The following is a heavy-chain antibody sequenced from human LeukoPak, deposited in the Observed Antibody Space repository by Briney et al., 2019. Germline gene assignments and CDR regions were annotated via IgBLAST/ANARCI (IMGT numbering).Heavy chain of an antibody. J-gene: IGHJ6*03. CDR3: AKDTTFYGSGNYLYYYWLDV. Sequence: GGSLRLSCAASGFTFSSYVVHWVRQAPGKGLEWVAFIRYDGSNKDYADSVKGRFTISRDNSKNTLYLQMDSLRAEDTAVYYCAKDTTFYGSGNYLYYYWLDVWGKGTTVTVSS. V-gene: IGHV3-30*02. CDR2: IRYDGSNK. CDR1: GFTFSSYV. D-gene: IGHD3-10*01.